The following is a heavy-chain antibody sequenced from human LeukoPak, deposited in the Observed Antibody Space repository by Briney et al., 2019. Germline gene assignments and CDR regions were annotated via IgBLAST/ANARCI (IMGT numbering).Heavy chain of an antibody. CDR1: VFILRYHW. CDR2: INPAVGNT. D-gene: IGHD1-26*01. CDR3: ARALDGSRNGLDI. J-gene: IGHJ3*02. V-gene: IGHV3-74*01. Sequence: GGSLRLSCAASVFILRYHWMHWVRQDPGKGLVWVSRINPAVGNTNYADSVKGRFTISSDNAKSTVYLQMNTLRAEDTGIYFCARALDGSRNGLDIWGQGTVVTV.